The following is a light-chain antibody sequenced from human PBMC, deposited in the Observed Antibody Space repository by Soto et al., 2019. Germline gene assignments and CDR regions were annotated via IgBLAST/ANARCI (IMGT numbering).Light chain of an antibody. J-gene: IGKJ4*01. CDR3: QQRSNWPLT. CDR1: QSVNSY. Sequence: EIVLTQSPATLSLSPGERATLSCRASQSVNSYLAWYQQKPGQAPRLLIYDASNRATGIPARFSGSGSGTDYTITISTLEPEDFAVYSCQQRSNWPLTFGGGTKVEIK. V-gene: IGKV3-11*01. CDR2: DAS.